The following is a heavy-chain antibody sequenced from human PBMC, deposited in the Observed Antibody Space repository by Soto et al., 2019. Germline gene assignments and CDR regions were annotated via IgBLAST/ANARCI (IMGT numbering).Heavy chain of an antibody. CDR2: IIPIFGTA. V-gene: IGHV1-69*01. CDR1: GGTFSSYA. Sequence: QVQLVQSGAEVKKPGSSVKVSCKASGGTFSSYAISWVRQAPGQGLEWMGGIIPIFGTANYAQKFQGRVTITADESTSTAYMELSSLRSEDTAVYYCASARDIVVVPAAYYYYGMDVWGQGTTVTVS. D-gene: IGHD2-2*01. CDR3: ASARDIVVVPAAYYYYGMDV. J-gene: IGHJ6*02.